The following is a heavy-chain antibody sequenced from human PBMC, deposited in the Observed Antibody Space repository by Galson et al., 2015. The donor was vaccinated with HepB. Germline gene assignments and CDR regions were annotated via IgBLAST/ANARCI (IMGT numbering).Heavy chain of an antibody. CDR3: ARAWYSSSWYDGEYFQH. D-gene: IGHD6-13*01. CDR2: INPSGGST. Sequence: SCKASGYTFTSYYMHWVRQAPGQGLEWMGIINPSGGSTSYAQKFQGRVTMTRDTSTSTVYMELSSLRSEDTAVYYCARAWYSSSWYDGEYFQHWGQGTLVTVSS. V-gene: IGHV1-46*03. CDR1: GYTFTSYY. J-gene: IGHJ1*01.